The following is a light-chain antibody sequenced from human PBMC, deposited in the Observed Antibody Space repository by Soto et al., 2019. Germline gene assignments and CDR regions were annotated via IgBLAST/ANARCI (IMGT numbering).Light chain of an antibody. Sequence: DIQMTQSPSTLSASVGDRVTITCRASQSISSWLAWYQQKPGKAPKVLIYQASRLERGVPSRFSGSGSETEFTLTISDLQPEDFATYYCQQYNHYRTFGQGTRVELK. V-gene: IGKV1-5*03. CDR1: QSISSW. J-gene: IGKJ1*01. CDR2: QAS. CDR3: QQYNHYRT.